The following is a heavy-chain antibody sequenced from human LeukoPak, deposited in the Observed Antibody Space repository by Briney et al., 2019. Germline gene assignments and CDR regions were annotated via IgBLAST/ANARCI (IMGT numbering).Heavy chain of an antibody. Sequence: SETLSLTCTVSGGSISSSSYYWGWIRQPPGKGLEWIGSIYHSGSTYYNPFLKSRVTISVDTSKNQFSLKLSSVTAADTAVYYCERNYMVRGDNYFDYWGQGTLVTVSS. D-gene: IGHD3-10*01. CDR3: ERNYMVRGDNYFDY. V-gene: IGHV4-39*07. CDR2: IYHSGST. CDR1: GGSISSSSYY. J-gene: IGHJ4*02.